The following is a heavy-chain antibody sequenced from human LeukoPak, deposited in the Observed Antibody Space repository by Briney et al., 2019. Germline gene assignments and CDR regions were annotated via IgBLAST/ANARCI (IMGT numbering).Heavy chain of an antibody. V-gene: IGHV4-59*01. CDR2: IYYSGNN. J-gene: IGHJ5*02. Sequence: PSETLSLTCSVSGGSISYYHWSWIRQPPGKGLEWSGYIYYSGNNNYNPSLKSRVTMSVDTSKNQFSLRLSSVTAADTAVYYCARVLMSMVRGVVSVNWFDPWGQGTLVTVSS. D-gene: IGHD3-10*01. CDR1: GGSISYYH. CDR3: ARVLMSMVRGVVSVNWFDP.